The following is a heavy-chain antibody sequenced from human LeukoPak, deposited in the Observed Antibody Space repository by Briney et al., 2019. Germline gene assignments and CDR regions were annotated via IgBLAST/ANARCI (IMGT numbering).Heavy chain of an antibody. CDR3: ARVLGYFDL. J-gene: IGHJ2*01. CDR2: IKEDGSEK. V-gene: IGHV3-7*02. CDR1: GFTFSTYW. D-gene: IGHD4/OR15-4a*01. Sequence: GGSLRLSCAASGFTFSTYWMNGVRQAPGKGLEWVAHIKEDGSEKFYVDSVRGRFTISRVNAKNSLFLKMNSLRAEDTAVYYCARVLGYFDLWGRGTLVTVSS.